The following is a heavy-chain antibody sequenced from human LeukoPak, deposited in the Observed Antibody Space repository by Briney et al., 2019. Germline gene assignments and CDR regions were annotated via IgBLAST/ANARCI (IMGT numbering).Heavy chain of an antibody. CDR3: ARRRGWKQQVVYFHY. CDR1: GGSISSYY. V-gene: IGHV4-59*08. J-gene: IGHJ4*02. Sequence: PSQTLSLTCTVSGGSISSYYWSWIRQPPGKGLEWIGYLFHSGTRRYNPSLKRRVTISADTTKNQFFLSLNSTTAADTAVYYCARRRGWKQQVVYFHYWAREPWPPSPQ. D-gene: IGHD6-13*01. CDR2: LFHSGTR.